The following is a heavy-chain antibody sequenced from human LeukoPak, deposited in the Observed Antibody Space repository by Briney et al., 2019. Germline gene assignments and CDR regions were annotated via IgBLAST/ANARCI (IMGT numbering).Heavy chain of an antibody. D-gene: IGHD6-6*01. V-gene: IGHV3-33*01. CDR2: IWYDGSNK. Sequence: GGSLRLSCAASGFTFSIYGMHWVRQAPGKGLEWVAVIWYDGSNKYYADSVKGRFTISRDNSKNTLYLQMNSLRAEDTAVYYCARDYSSSSFDYWGQGTLVTVSS. CDR3: ARDYSSSSFDY. CDR1: GFTFSIYG. J-gene: IGHJ4*02.